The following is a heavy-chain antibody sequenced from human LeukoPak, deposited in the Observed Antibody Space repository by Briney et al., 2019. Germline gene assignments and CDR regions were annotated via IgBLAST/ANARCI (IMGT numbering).Heavy chain of an antibody. CDR1: GFTVSSNC. V-gene: IGHV3-66*01. CDR3: ARDSGSSGWYGDFDY. CDR2: IYSGGST. D-gene: IGHD6-19*01. J-gene: IGHJ4*02. Sequence: GGSLRLSCAASGFTVSSNCMSWVRQAPGKGLEWVSVIYSGGSTYYADSVKGRFTISRDNSKNTLYLQMNSLRAEDTAVYYCARDSGSSGWYGDFDYWGQGTLVTVSS.